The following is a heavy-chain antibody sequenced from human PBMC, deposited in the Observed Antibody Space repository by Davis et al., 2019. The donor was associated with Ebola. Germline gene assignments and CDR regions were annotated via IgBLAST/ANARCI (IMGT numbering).Heavy chain of an antibody. V-gene: IGHV3-33*08. Sequence: GESLKISCAASGFTFSSYGMHWVRQAPGKGLEWVAVIWYDGSNKYYAGSVKGRFTISRDNSKNTLYLQMNSLRAEDTAVYYCARVDDYGDCDYWGQGTLVTVSS. D-gene: IGHD4-17*01. CDR1: GFTFSSYG. J-gene: IGHJ4*02. CDR2: IWYDGSNK. CDR3: ARVDDYGDCDY.